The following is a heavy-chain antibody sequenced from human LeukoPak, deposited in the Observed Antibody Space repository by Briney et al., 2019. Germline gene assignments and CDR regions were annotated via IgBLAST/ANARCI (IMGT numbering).Heavy chain of an antibody. V-gene: IGHV3-23*01. D-gene: IGHD2-2*01. CDR3: AKAQFCSSTSCYVYFQH. Sequence: QPGGSLRLSCAASGFTFSSYAMSWVRQAPGKGLEWVSAISGSGGNTYYADSVKGRFTISRDNSKNTLYLQMNSLRAEDTAVYYCAKAQFCSSTSCYVYFQHWGQGTLVTVSS. CDR2: ISGSGGNT. CDR1: GFTFSSYA. J-gene: IGHJ1*01.